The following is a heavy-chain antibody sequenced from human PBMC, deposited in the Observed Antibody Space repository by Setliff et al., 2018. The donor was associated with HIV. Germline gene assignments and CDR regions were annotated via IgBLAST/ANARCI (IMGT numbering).Heavy chain of an antibody. Sequence: NPSETLSLTCTVSGGSISSGGYYWSWIRQHPGKGLEWIGYIYYSGSTYYNPSLKSRVSMSVDTSKNQFSLRLTSVTAADTAVYFCARPHSGRGEGAWFDPSGQGTLVIVSS. CDR3: ARPHSGRGEGAWFDP. CDR1: GGSISSGGYY. D-gene: IGHD6-19*01. J-gene: IGHJ5*02. CDR2: IYYSGST. V-gene: IGHV4-31*03.